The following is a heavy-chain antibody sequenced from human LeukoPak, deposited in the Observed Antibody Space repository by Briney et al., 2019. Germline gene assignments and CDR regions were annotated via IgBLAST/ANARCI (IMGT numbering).Heavy chain of an antibody. D-gene: IGHD3-16*01. J-gene: IGHJ4*02. CDR1: GFTFSSYW. V-gene: IGHV3-7*01. Sequence: GGSLRLSCAASGFTFSSYWMSWVRQAPGKGLEWVANIKQDGSEKYYVDSVKGRFSISRDNAKNTLYLQMNSLRAEDTAVYYCARAGGRGSFDYWGQGTLVTVSS. CDR3: ARAGGRGSFDY. CDR2: IKQDGSEK.